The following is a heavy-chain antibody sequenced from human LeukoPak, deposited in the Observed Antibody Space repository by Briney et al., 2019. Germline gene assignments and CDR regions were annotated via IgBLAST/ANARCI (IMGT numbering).Heavy chain of an antibody. J-gene: IGHJ4*02. CDR1: GYTYTSYY. V-gene: IGHV1-46*01. CDR2: INPSGGST. D-gene: IGHD3-22*01. Sequence: EASVKVSCKASGYTYTSYYMHWVRQAPGQGLEWMGIINPSGGSTSYAQKFQGRVTMTRDTSTSTVYMELSSLRSEDTAVYYCATARRRDYYDSSGYLNIDYWGQGTLVTVSS. CDR3: ATARRRDYYDSSGYLNIDY.